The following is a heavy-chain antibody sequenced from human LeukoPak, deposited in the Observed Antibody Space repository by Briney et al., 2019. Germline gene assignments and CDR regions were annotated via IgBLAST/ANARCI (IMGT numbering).Heavy chain of an antibody. CDR2: FYHSGST. J-gene: IGHJ4*02. D-gene: IGHD6-19*01. CDR1: GGSINNYH. CDR3: ANTQQWLAFDY. V-gene: IGHV4-59*03. Sequence: SETLSLTCAVSGGSINNYHWSWIRQPPGKGLEWIGCFYHSGSTTYNPSLKSRVTISVDASKSVFSLKLDSVTAADTAMYFCANTQQWLAFDYWGQGILVTVSS.